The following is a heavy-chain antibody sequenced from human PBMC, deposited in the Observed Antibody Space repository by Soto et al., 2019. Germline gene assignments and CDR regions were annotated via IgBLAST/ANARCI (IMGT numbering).Heavy chain of an antibody. D-gene: IGHD7-27*01. J-gene: IGHJ4*02. CDR1: GFTFSSYS. Sequence: GGSLRLSCAASGFTFSSYSMNWVRQAPGKGLEWVSSISSSSSYIYYADSVKGRFTISRDNAKNSLYLQMNSLRAEDTAVYYCARADPLANWGSRYYFDYWGQGTLVTVSS. CDR2: ISSSSSYI. CDR3: ARADPLANWGSRYYFDY. V-gene: IGHV3-21*01.